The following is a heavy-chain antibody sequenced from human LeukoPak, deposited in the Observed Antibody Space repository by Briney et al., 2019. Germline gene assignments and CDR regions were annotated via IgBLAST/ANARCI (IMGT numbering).Heavy chain of an antibody. V-gene: IGHV1-18*01. Sequence: ASVKVSCKASGHTFTSYGISWVRQAPGQGLEWMGWISAYNGNINYAQKLQGRVTMTTDTSTSTAYMELRSLRSNDTAVYYCARDQADYGDTNWFDPWGQGALVTVSS. CDR3: ARDQADYGDTNWFDP. CDR1: GHTFTSYG. CDR2: ISAYNGNI. J-gene: IGHJ5*02. D-gene: IGHD4-17*01.